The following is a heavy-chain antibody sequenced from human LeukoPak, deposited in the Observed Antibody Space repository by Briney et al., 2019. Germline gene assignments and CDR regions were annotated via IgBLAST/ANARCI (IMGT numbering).Heavy chain of an antibody. CDR2: ISYDGSNK. Sequence: PGGSLRLSCAASGFTISSYAMHWVRQAPGKGLEWVAVISYDGSNKYYADSVKGRFTISRDNSKNTLYLQMNSLRAEDTAVYYCAREGYYDSSGYPDPYDYWGQGTLVTVSS. CDR3: AREGYYDSSGYPDPYDY. CDR1: GFTISSYA. V-gene: IGHV3-30*04. D-gene: IGHD3-22*01. J-gene: IGHJ4*02.